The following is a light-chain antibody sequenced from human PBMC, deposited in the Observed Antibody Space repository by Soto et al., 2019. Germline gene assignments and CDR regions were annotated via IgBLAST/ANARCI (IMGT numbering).Light chain of an antibody. Sequence: EVVLTQSPATLSLSPGEGATLSCRASQSIGNYLAWYQQKPGQAPRLLIYATSNRATGIPASFSGSGSGTDFTLTISSLEPEDFAVSYCQQRSSWPGPVGPGTKVDSK. V-gene: IGKV3-11*01. CDR3: QQRSSWPGP. CDR1: QSIGNY. J-gene: IGKJ3*01. CDR2: ATS.